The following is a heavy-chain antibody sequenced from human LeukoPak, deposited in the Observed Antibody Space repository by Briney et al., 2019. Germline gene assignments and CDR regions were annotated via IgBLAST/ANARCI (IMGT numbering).Heavy chain of an antibody. CDR3: AKDRSLDGYPDY. J-gene: IGHJ4*02. CDR1: GFSFSNYG. Sequence: QTGGSLRLSCAASGFSFSNYGMNWVRQAPGKGLEWVSGITGHGDTTYYADSVKGRFTISRDNSKNTLYLQMNSLRAEDTAVYYCAKDRSLDGYPDYWGQGTLVTVSS. D-gene: IGHD5-18*01. CDR2: ITGHGDTT. V-gene: IGHV3-23*01.